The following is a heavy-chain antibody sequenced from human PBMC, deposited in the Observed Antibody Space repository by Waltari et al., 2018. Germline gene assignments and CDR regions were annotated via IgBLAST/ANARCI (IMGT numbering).Heavy chain of an antibody. Sequence: QVQLQESGPGLVKPSQTLSLTCTVSGGSISSGDYYWSWIRQPPGQGLEWIGYIYYSGSTYYNPSLKSRVTISVDTSKNQFSLKLSSVTAADTAVYYCARGLGGYDFWSGYYSYYFDYWGQGTLVTVSS. J-gene: IGHJ4*02. CDR2: IYYSGST. CDR1: GGSISSGDYY. V-gene: IGHV4-30-4*01. CDR3: ARGLGGYDFWSGYYSYYFDY. D-gene: IGHD3-3*01.